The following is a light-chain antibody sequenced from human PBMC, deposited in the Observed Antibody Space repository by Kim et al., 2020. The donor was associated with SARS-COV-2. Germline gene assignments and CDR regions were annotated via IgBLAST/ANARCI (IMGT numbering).Light chain of an antibody. Sequence: SSELTQPPSVSVSPGQTASITCSGDKLGDKYACWYQQKPGQSPVLVIYQDSKRPSGIPERFSGSNSGNTATLTIIGTQAMDEADYYCQAWDSSTYVVFGG. J-gene: IGLJ2*01. CDR3: QAWDSSTYVV. CDR1: KLGDKY. CDR2: QDS. V-gene: IGLV3-1*01.